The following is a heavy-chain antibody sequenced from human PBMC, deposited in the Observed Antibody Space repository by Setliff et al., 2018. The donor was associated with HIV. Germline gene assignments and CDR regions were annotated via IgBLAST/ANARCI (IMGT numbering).Heavy chain of an antibody. D-gene: IGHD6-13*01. CDR2: IYWDDDK. CDR3: AHRQYSTLYHNWFDP. V-gene: IGHV2-5*02. Sequence: ESGPTLVNPTQTLTLTCTFSGFSLSTTVVGVGWIRQPPGKALEWLALIYWDDDKRYSPSLKSRLTVTKDTSKNQVVLTMTNMDPVDTATYYCAHRQYSTLYHNWFDPWGQGTLVTVSS. CDR1: GFSLSTTVVG. J-gene: IGHJ5*02.